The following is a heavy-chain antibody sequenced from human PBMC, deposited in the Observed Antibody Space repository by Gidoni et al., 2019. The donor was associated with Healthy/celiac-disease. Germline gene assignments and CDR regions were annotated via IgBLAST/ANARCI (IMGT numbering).Heavy chain of an antibody. CDR1: GFAFSSYA. D-gene: IGHD6-6*01. J-gene: IGHJ6*02. V-gene: IGHV3-30-3*01. Sequence: QVQLVESGGGVVQPGRSLRLSCAASGFAFSSYAMPWVRQAPGTGLEWVAVLSYDGSNKYYADSVKGRFTISRDNSKNTLYLQMNSLRAEDTAVYYCARARTYSSSSSYYGMDVWGQGTTVTVSS. CDR3: ARARTYSSSSSYYGMDV. CDR2: LSYDGSNK.